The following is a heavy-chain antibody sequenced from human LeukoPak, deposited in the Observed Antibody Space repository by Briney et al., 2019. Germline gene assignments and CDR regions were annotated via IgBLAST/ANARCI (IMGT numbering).Heavy chain of an antibody. CDR1: GYTFTSYA. V-gene: IGHV1-18*01. D-gene: IGHD6-13*01. CDR3: ARVGSSSSVFDY. J-gene: IGHJ4*02. CDR2: ISAYNGNT. Sequence: ASVKVSCKASGYTFTSYAMNWVRQAPGQGLEWMGWISAYNGNTNYAQKLQGRVTMTTDTSTSTAYMELRSLRSDDTAVYYCARVGSSSSVFDYWGQGTLVTVSS.